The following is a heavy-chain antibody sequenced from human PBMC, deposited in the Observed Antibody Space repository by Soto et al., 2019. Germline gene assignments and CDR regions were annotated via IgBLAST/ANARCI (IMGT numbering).Heavy chain of an antibody. D-gene: IGHD6-19*01. V-gene: IGHV1-18*01. J-gene: IGHJ6*02. CDR1: GYTFTSYG. CDR3: ARECIAVAPYYYYGMDV. CDR2: ISAYNGNT. Sequence: ASVKVSCKASGYTFTSYGISWVRQAPGQGLEWMGWISAYNGNTNYAQKLQGRVTMTTDTSTSTAYMELRSLRSDDTAVYYCARECIAVAPYYYYGMDVWGQGTTVTVSS.